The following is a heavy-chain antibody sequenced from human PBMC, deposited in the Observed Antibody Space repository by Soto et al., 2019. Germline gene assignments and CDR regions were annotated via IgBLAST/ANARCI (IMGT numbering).Heavy chain of an antibody. V-gene: IGHV3-23*01. CDR1: GFTFNTYA. D-gene: IGHD3-3*01. J-gene: IGHJ4*02. CDR3: AKTTWSYYDY. Sequence: EVQLLESGGGLVQPGGSLRLSCAASGFTFNTYAMTWVRQAPGKGLEWVSGITNVGGNTFYADSVKGRFTISRDNSKNTLYLQMSSLRAEDTAVYYCAKTTWSYYDYWGQGTLVTVSS. CDR2: ITNVGGNT.